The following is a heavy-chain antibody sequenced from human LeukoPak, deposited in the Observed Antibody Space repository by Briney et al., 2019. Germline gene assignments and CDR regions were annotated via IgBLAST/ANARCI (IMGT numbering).Heavy chain of an antibody. CDR3: ARDPGAHYDFWSGYWSYYFDY. D-gene: IGHD3-3*01. V-gene: IGHV3-7*01. CDR1: GGSFSGYY. J-gene: IGHJ4*02. Sequence: ETLSLTCAVYGGSFSGYYWSWIRQPPGKGLEWVANIKQDGSEKYYVDSVKGRFTISRDNAKNSLYLQMNSLRAEDTAVYYCARDPGAHYDFWSGYWSYYFDYWGQGTLVTVSS. CDR2: IKQDGSEK.